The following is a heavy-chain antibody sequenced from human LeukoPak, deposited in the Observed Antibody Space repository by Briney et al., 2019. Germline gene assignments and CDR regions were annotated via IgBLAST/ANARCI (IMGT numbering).Heavy chain of an antibody. CDR1: GFTFSSYW. J-gene: IGHJ6*03. Sequence: GGSLRLSCAASGFTFSSYWMSWVRQAPGRGLEWVGNIKQDGSEKYYVDSVKGRFTISRDNAKNSLYLQMNSLRAEDTAVYYCARLKYNAVTTRISYYYYMDVWGKGTTVTVSS. V-gene: IGHV3-7*01. D-gene: IGHD4-17*01. CDR2: IKQDGSEK. CDR3: ARLKYNAVTTRISYYYYMDV.